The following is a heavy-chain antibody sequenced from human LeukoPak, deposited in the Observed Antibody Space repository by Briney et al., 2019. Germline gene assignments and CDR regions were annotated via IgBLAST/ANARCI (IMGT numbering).Heavy chain of an antibody. CDR2: IRSKPHGGTT. Sequence: GGSLRLSCTASGFTFGDYAMSWVRQAPGKGLEWVGFIRSKPHGGTTEYAASVKGRFTISRDDSKSIAYLQMNSLKTEDTAVYYCSTYYYDSSGYRWFDPWGQGTLVTVSS. V-gene: IGHV3-49*04. D-gene: IGHD3-22*01. CDR3: STYYYDSSGYRWFDP. J-gene: IGHJ5*02. CDR1: GFTFGDYA.